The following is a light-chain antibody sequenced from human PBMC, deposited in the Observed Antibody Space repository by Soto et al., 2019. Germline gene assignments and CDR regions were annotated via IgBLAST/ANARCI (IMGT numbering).Light chain of an antibody. CDR3: CSYAGSSPPYV. J-gene: IGLJ1*01. CDR1: SSDVGSYNL. Sequence: QSALTQPASVSGSPGQSITISCTGTSSDVGSYNLVSWYQQHPGKAPKLMIYEGSKRPSGVSNRFSGSKSGNTASLTISGFQAEDEADYYCCSYAGSSPPYVFGTGTKVTVL. V-gene: IGLV2-23*01. CDR2: EGS.